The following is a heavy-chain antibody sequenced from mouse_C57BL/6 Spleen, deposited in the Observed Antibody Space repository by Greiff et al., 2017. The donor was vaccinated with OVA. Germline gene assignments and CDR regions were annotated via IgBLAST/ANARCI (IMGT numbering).Heavy chain of an antibody. Sequence: QVQLQQSGAELARPGASVKLSCKASGYTFPSYGISWVKQRTGQGLEWIGEIYPRSGNTYYNEKFKGKATLTADKSSSTAYMELRSMTSEDSAVYVCARLGVPYDYDENAMDYWGQGTSVTVSS. J-gene: IGHJ4*01. D-gene: IGHD2-4*01. CDR2: IYPRSGNT. CDR3: ARLGVPYDYDENAMDY. V-gene: IGHV1-81*01. CDR1: GYTFPSYG.